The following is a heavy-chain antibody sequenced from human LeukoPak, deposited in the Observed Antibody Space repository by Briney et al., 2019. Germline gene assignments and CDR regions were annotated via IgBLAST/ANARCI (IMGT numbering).Heavy chain of an antibody. J-gene: IGHJ3*02. CDR1: GFTFSAYA. CDR3: ARDPNGDYIGAFDM. D-gene: IGHD4-17*01. Sequence: GGSLRLTCTASGFTFSAYAMMWVRQAPGKGPEWVSAIRGGGTSEFYADSVKGRFRISRDNSKDTLFLQMNSLRAEDTAVYYCARDPNGDYIGAFDMWGPGTMVTVSS. V-gene: IGHV3-23*01. CDR2: IRGGGTSE.